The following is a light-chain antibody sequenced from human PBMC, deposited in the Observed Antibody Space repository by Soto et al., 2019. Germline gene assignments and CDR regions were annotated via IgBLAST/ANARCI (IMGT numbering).Light chain of an antibody. J-gene: IGLJ1*01. Sequence: QSALTQPPSASGTPGQRVTISCSGSSSNIGSNTVSWYQQLPGTAPKLLIYSNNQRPSGVPDQFSGSKSGTSASLAISGLQSEDEADYYCANWDDSLNGHVFGTGTKVTV. CDR3: ANWDDSLNGHV. CDR1: SSNIGSNT. CDR2: SNN. V-gene: IGLV1-44*01.